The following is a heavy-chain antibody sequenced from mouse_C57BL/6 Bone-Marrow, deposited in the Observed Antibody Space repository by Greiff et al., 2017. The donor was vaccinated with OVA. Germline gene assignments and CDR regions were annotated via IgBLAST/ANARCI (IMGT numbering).Heavy chain of an antibody. CDR3: ARRGRGTTRAWFAY. D-gene: IGHD2-12*01. J-gene: IGHJ3*01. CDR2: INPNNGGT. CDR1: GYTFTDYN. V-gene: IGHV1-18*01. Sequence: VQLQQSGPELVKPGASVKIPCKASGYTFTDYNMDWVKQSHGKSLEWIGDINPNNGGTIYNQKFKGKATLTVDKSSSTAYMELRSLTSEDTAVYYCARRGRGTTRAWFAYWGQGTLVTVSA.